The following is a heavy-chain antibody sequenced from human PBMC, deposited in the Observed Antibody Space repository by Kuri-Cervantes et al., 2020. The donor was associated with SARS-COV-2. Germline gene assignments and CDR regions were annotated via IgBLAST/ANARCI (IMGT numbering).Heavy chain of an antibody. V-gene: IGHV3-30*02. Sequence: GESLKISCAASGFTFSIYGLHCVRQAPGKGLEWVAFIRYDGSNKYYADSEKGRFTISRDNSKNTLYLQMKSHRAEDTAVYYCAKPGVVRSAFDYWGQETLVTVSS. J-gene: IGHJ4*02. CDR2: IRYDGSNK. D-gene: IGHD3-3*01. CDR1: GFTFSIYG. CDR3: AKPGVVRSAFDY.